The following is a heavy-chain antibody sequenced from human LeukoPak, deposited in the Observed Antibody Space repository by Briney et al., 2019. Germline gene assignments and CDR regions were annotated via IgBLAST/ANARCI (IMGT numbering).Heavy chain of an antibody. V-gene: IGHV3-23*01. CDR2: ISGSGGST. CDR1: GFTFSSYG. CDR3: AKDRDVWGSLLDY. D-gene: IGHD3-16*01. J-gene: IGHJ4*02. Sequence: GSLRLSCAASGFTFSSYGMSWVRQAPGKGLEWVSAISGSGGSTYYADSVKGRFTISRDNSKNTLYLQMNSLRAEDTAVYYCAKDRDVWGSLLDYWGQGTLVTVSS.